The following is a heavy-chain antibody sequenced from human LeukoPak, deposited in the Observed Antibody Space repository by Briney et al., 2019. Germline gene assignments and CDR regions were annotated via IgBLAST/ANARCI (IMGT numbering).Heavy chain of an antibody. V-gene: IGHV3-23*01. CDR1: GLIFSSNA. Sequence: PGGSLRLSCAASGLIFSSNAMSWVRQAPGKGLEWVSGIRGSGDRKFYADSVEGRFTISRDKSKSTLYLQMNSLRVEDTAIYYCVKGIRGYYYNMDVWGQGTTVTVSS. CDR2: IRGSGDRK. J-gene: IGHJ6*02. CDR3: VKGIRGYYYNMDV.